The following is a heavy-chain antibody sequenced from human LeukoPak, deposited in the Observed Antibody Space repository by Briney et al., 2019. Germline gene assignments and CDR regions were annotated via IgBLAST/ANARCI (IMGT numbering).Heavy chain of an antibody. Sequence: PGGSLRLSCAASGFSFSTFWMSWVRQAPGQGLKWVANIKQDGSEKYYVDSVKGRFTISRDNTKKSLSLQMHSLRADDTAVYYCARGGSSSSGWFDPWGQGTLVTVSS. V-gene: IGHV3-7*01. J-gene: IGHJ5*02. CDR2: IKQDGSEK. D-gene: IGHD6-6*01. CDR3: ARGGSSSSGWFDP. CDR1: GFSFSTFW.